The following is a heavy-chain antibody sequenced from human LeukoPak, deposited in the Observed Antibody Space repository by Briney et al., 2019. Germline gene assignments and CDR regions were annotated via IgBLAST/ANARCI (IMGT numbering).Heavy chain of an antibody. CDR3: ARADYDFWSGYYTGYYGMDV. J-gene: IGHJ6*02. CDR2: ISSNGGST. Sequence: PGGSLRLSCAASGSTFSSYAMHWVRQAPGKGLEYVSAISSNGGSTYYANSVKGRFTISRDNSKNTLYLQMGSLRAEDMAVYYCARADYDFWSGYYTGYYGMDVWGQGTTVTVSS. D-gene: IGHD3-3*01. CDR1: GSTFSSYA. V-gene: IGHV3-64*01.